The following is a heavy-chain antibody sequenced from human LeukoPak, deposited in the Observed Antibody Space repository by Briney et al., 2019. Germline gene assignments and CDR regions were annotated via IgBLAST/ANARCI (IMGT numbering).Heavy chain of an antibody. D-gene: IGHD5-12*01. V-gene: IGHV4-4*07. J-gene: IGHJ3*02. Sequence: PSETLSLTCTVSGGSINTSWWTWVRQPAGKGLEWIGRISPSGATNYNPSLKSRVTMSRDTSKNQFSLKLNSVTAADTAVYYCARSGGFDQIWGQATMVTISS. CDR3: ARSGGFDQI. CDR1: GGSINTSW. CDR2: ISPSGAT.